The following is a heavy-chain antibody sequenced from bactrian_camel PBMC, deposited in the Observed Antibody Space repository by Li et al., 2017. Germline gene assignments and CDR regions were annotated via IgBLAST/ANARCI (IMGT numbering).Heavy chain of an antibody. V-gene: IGHV3S54*01. Sequence: VQLVESGGGSVQAGGSLRLSCVTSEDMYRSSCLGWVRRRRGGSREAVATIYTGSTSTFIADSVKGRFTISEDDAKNTVYLQMSNLKEEDTAMYYCAEDTVGRSGSAHWDPARYNLWGQGTQVTVS. J-gene: IGHJ4*01. CDR2: IYTGSTST. CDR3: AEDTVGRSGSAHWDPARYNL. D-gene: IGHD2*01. CDR1: EDMYRSSC.